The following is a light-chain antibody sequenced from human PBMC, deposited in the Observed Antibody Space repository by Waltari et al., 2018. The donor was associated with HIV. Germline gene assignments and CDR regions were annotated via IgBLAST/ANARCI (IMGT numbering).Light chain of an antibody. CDR3: QQRSNWPLT. Sequence: EIVLTQSPATLSLSPGERATLPCGASQSVRSLIAWYQQKPGQAPRLLIYDASNRATGIPARFSGSGSWTDFTLTISSLEPEDFAVYYCQQRSNWPLTFGGGTEVEIK. J-gene: IGKJ4*01. V-gene: IGKV3-11*01. CDR2: DAS. CDR1: QSVRSL.